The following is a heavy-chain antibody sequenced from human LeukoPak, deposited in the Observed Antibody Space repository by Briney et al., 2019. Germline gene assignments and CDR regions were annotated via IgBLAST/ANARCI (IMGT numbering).Heavy chain of an antibody. CDR1: GGSFSGYY. V-gene: IGHV4-34*01. J-gene: IGHJ4*02. Sequence: PSETLSLTCAVYGGSFSGYYWSWIRQPPGKGLEWIGEINHSGSTNYNPSLKSRVTISVDTSKNLFSLKLSSVTAADTAVYYCARGRLQGYCSSTSCYTFFDYWGQGTLVTVSS. CDR2: INHSGST. CDR3: ARGRLQGYCSSTSCYTFFDY. D-gene: IGHD2-2*02.